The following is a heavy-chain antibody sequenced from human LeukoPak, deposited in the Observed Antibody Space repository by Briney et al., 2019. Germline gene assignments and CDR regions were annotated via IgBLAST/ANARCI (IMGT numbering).Heavy chain of an antibody. CDR1: GGSISSYY. J-gene: IGHJ4*02. Sequence: SETLSLTCTVSGGSISSYYWSWIRQPPGKGLEWIGYIYYSGSTNYNPSLKSRVTISVDTSKNQFSLKLSSVTAADTAVYYCARDSGKNGVDYWGQGTLVTVSS. CDR2: IYYSGST. D-gene: IGHD2-15*01. CDR3: ARDSGKNGVDY. V-gene: IGHV4-59*01.